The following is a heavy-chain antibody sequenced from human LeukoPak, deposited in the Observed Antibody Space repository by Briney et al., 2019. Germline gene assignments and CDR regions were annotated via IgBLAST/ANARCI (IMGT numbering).Heavy chain of an antibody. J-gene: IGHJ5*02. CDR1: GGSISSYY. Sequence: SETLSLTCTVSGGSISSYYWSWIRQPPGKGLEWFGYIYYSGSTNYNPSLKSRVTISVDTSKNQFSLKLSSVTAADTAVYYCAGRIAVAGTGAWFDPWGQGTLVTVSS. D-gene: IGHD6-19*01. V-gene: IGHV4-59*08. CDR2: IYYSGST. CDR3: AGRIAVAGTGAWFDP.